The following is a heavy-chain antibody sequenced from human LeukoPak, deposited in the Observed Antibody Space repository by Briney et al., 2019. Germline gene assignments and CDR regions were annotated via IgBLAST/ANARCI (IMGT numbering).Heavy chain of an antibody. Sequence: PGGSLRLSCEASGFTFSSYAMSWVRQPPGKGLEWIGSIYYSGSTYYNPSLKSRVTISVDTSKNQFSLKLSSVTAADTAVYYCARDRIDYDSSGYYLYNWFDPWGQGTLVTVSS. CDR3: ARDRIDYDSSGYYLYNWFDP. D-gene: IGHD3-22*01. V-gene: IGHV4-39*07. CDR1: GFTFSSYA. CDR2: IYYSGST. J-gene: IGHJ5*02.